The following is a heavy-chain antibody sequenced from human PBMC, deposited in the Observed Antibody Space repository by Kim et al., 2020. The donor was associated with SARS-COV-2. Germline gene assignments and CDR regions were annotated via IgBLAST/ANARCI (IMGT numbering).Heavy chain of an antibody. V-gene: IGHV1-46*01. J-gene: IGHJ4*02. D-gene: IGHD6-19*01. Sequence: QKLQGVVTMTRDTSTRTVYMELSSLRSEDTAVYYCARDEHNIALSGNFDYWGQGTLVTVSS. CDR3: ARDEHNIALSGNFDY.